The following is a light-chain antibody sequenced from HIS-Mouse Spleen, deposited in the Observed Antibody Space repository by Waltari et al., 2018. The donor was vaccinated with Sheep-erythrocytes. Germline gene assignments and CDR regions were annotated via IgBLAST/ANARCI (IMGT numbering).Light chain of an antibody. CDR3: CSYAGSSTPWV. Sequence: QSALTQPASVSGSPGQSITISCTGTSSDVGRYNLVAWYQQHPGKAPKLMIYEGSKRPSGVSNSFSGSKSGNTASLTISGLQAEDEADYYCCSYAGSSTPWVFGGGTKLTVL. CDR1: SSDVGRYNL. J-gene: IGLJ3*02. CDR2: EGS. V-gene: IGLV2-23*01.